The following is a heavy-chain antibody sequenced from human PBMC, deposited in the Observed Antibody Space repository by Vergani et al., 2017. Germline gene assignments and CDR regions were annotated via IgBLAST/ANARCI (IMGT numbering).Heavy chain of an antibody. Sequence: EVQLVQSGAEVKKPGESLTISCKGSGYSFTSYWIGWVRQMPGKGLEWMGIIYPGDSDTRYSPSFQGQVTISADKSISTAYLQWSSLKASDTAMYYCARGPRARYCSSTSCYFEDYWGQGTLVTVSS. CDR3: ARGPRARYCSSTSCYFEDY. D-gene: IGHD2-2*01. J-gene: IGHJ4*02. CDR2: IYPGDSDT. CDR1: GYSFTSYW. V-gene: IGHV5-51*01.